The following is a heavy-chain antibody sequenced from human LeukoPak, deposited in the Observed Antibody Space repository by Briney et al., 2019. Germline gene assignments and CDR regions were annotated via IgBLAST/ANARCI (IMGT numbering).Heavy chain of an antibody. Sequence: SVKVSCKASGGTFSSYAISWVRQAPGQGLEWMGGIIPIFGTANYAQKFQGRVTITADESTSTAYMELSSLRSEDTAVYYCARDATYQLLYAYYWGQGTLVTVST. D-gene: IGHD2-2*02. J-gene: IGHJ4*02. V-gene: IGHV1-69*13. CDR1: GGTFSSYA. CDR3: ARDATYQLLYAYY. CDR2: IIPIFGTA.